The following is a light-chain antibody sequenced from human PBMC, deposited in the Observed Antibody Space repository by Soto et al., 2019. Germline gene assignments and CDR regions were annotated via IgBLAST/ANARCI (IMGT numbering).Light chain of an antibody. CDR3: QQYNSYSWT. V-gene: IGKV1-5*03. Sequence: DIQMTQSPSTLSGSVGDRVTITCRASQSISSWLAWYQQKPGKAPKLLIYKASSLESGVPSRFSGSGSGTEFTLTISSLQPGDFATYYCQQYNSYSWTFGQGTKVDIK. CDR1: QSISSW. CDR2: KAS. J-gene: IGKJ1*01.